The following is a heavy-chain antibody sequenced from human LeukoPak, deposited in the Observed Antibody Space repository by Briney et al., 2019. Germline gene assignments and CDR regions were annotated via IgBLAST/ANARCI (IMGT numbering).Heavy chain of an antibody. CDR3: ARHYGP. Sequence: SETLSLTCTVSGGSISSYYWSWIRQPPGKGLEWIGSIYDSGSTYYNPSLKSRVTISVDTSKNQFSLKLDSVTAADTAVYYCARHYGPWGQGTLVTVSS. J-gene: IGHJ5*02. CDR2: IYDSGST. V-gene: IGHV4-59*05. D-gene: IGHD3-16*01. CDR1: GGSISSYY.